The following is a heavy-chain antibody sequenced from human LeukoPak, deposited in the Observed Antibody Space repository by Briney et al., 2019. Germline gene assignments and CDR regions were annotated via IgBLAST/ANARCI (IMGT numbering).Heavy chain of an antibody. Sequence: SETLSLTCTVSGCSISSYYWSWIRQPPGKGLEWIGYIYYSGSTNYNPSPKSRVTISVDTSKNQFSLKLSSVTAADTAVYYCARDLRSVAGYYYYYMDVWGKGTTVTVSS. J-gene: IGHJ6*03. CDR1: GCSISSYY. CDR3: ARDLRSVAGYYYYYMDV. D-gene: IGHD2-15*01. V-gene: IGHV4-59*01. CDR2: IYYSGST.